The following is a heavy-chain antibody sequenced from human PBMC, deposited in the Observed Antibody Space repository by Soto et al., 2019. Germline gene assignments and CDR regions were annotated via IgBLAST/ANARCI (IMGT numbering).Heavy chain of an antibody. CDR3: ARMESFGSLNWCDP. CDR1: GYTFTNND. Sequence: ASVKVSCKASGYTFTNNDVSWVRQATGQGLEWMGWMNPGSGDTGYAQKFQGRVTMTRDISIATAYMELNSLTSEDTAIYYCARMESFGSLNWCDPWGQGSMVTV. D-gene: IGHD5-18*01. CDR2: MNPGSGDT. J-gene: IGHJ5*02. V-gene: IGHV1-8*02.